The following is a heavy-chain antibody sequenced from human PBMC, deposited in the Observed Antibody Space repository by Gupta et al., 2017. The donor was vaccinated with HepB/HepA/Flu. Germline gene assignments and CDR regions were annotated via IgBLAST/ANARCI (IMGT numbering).Heavy chain of an antibody. CDR1: GFSFRYYT. D-gene: IGHD6-25*01. CDR2: IKEDGSEK. Sequence: EVQLVESGGGLVQPGGSLRLSCAASGFSFRYYTMYWFRQAPGKGLQWVASIKEDGSEKYRVDSVKGRFTISRDNAKNSVNLQMNSLRAEDTAVYYCARGGSASFDIWGQGTMVTVSS. V-gene: IGHV3-7*04. J-gene: IGHJ3*02. CDR3: ARGGSASFDI.